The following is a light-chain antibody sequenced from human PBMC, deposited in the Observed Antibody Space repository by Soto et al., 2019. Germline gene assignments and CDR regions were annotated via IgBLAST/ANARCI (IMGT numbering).Light chain of an antibody. CDR3: ATWSDSLKGWV. CDR1: SADIGSNS. CDR2: AND. V-gene: IGLV1-44*01. Sequence: QSVLTQPTSASRTPGQRVTIPCSGSSADIGSNSVNWYQQLPGAAPRLLIYANDHRPSGVPDRFSASKSGTSASLAISGVRAEDEACYYCATWSDSLKGWVFGGGTKLTVL. J-gene: IGLJ3*02.